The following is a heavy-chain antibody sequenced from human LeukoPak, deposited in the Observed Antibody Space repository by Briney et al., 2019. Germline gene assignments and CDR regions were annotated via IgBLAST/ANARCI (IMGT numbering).Heavy chain of an antibody. J-gene: IGHJ4*02. CDR2: INHSGST. Sequence: NASETLSLTCAVYGVSFSGYYWSWIRQPPGKGLEWIGEINHSGSTNYNPSLKSRVTISVDTSKNQFSLKLSSVTAADTAVYYCARVGYSYGYGYFDYWGQGTLVTVSP. CDR3: ARVGYSYGYGYFDY. V-gene: IGHV4-34*01. D-gene: IGHD5-18*01. CDR1: GVSFSGYY.